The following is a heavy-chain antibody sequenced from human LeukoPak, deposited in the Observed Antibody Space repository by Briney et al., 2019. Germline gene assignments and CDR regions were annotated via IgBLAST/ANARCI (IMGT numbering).Heavy chain of an antibody. Sequence: PSETLSLTCIVSGGSISSAGYYWSWIRQHPGKGLEWIGYMYYSGSTYYNPSLKSRVSISVDTSKNQFSLKLSSVTAADTAVYYCARDAEYYFGSGTFSSGIDVWGQGTTVIVSS. CDR3: ARDAEYYFGSGTFSSGIDV. V-gene: IGHV4-31*03. D-gene: IGHD3-10*01. J-gene: IGHJ6*02. CDR1: GGSISSAGYY. CDR2: MYYSGST.